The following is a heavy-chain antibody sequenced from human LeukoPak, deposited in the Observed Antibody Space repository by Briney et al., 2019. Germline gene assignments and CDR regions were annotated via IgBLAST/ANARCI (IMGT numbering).Heavy chain of an antibody. V-gene: IGHV3-23*01. Sequence: PGGSLRLSCAASGFTFSSYAMSWVRQAPGKGLEWVSAISGSGGSTYYADSVKGRFTISRDNSKNTLYLQMNSLKAEDTAVYYCAKDGSWYSWFDPWGQGTLVTGSS. CDR1: GFTFSSYA. J-gene: IGHJ5*02. CDR2: ISGSGGST. CDR3: AKDGSWYSWFDP. D-gene: IGHD6-13*01.